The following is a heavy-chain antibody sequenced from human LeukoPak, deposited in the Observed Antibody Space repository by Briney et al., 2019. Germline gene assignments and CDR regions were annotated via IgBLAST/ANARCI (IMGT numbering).Heavy chain of an antibody. D-gene: IGHD2-2*01. CDR3: VRDRCSSTSCHDSPNWFDP. Sequence: PGGSLRLSCAASGFTFSNSAMNWVRQAPRKGLEWVSLISADSSHIYYADSVKGRFTISRDNAKNSLYLQMNSLRAEDTALYYCVRDRCSSTSCHDSPNWFDPWGQGTLVTVSS. V-gene: IGHV3-21*04. CDR1: GFTFSNSA. J-gene: IGHJ5*02. CDR2: ISADSSHI.